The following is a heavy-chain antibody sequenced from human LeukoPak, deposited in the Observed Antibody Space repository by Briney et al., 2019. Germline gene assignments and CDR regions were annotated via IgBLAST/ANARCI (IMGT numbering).Heavy chain of an antibody. D-gene: IGHD6-19*01. CDR2: IRYDGRNK. V-gene: IGHV3-30*02. Sequence: GGSLRLSCAASGFMFSNFAMSWVRQAPGKGLEWVAFIRYDGRNKYYADSVKGRFTISRDNSKNTLYLQMNSLRAEDTAVYYCAKEQGTVAGSGLHFDYSGQGTLVTVSS. CDR1: GFMFSNFA. J-gene: IGHJ4*02. CDR3: AKEQGTVAGSGLHFDY.